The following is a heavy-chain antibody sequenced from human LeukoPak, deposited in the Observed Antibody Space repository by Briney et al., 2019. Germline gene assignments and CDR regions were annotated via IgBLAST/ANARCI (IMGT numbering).Heavy chain of an antibody. D-gene: IGHD1-26*01. CDR1: GFTFSSYA. J-gene: IGHJ6*04. Sequence: GGSLRLSCAASGFTFSSYAMHWVRQAPGKGLEWVAVISYDGSSKYYADSVKGRFTISRDNSKNTLYLQMNSLRAEDTAVYYCARAPRALPPKRTYGMDVWGKGTTVTVSS. CDR3: ARAPRALPPKRTYGMDV. V-gene: IGHV3-30*04. CDR2: ISYDGSSK.